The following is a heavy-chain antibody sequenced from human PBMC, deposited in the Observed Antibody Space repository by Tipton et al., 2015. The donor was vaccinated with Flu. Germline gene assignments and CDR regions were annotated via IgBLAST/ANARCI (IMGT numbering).Heavy chain of an antibody. V-gene: IGHV4-39*01. D-gene: IGHD1-1*01. CDR3: STYNWNDVDVPVPAFDI. J-gene: IGHJ3*02. CDR2: IYPSGTT. CDR1: SGSIRSTNYF. Sequence: GLVKPSETLSLTCTVSSGSIRSTNYFCAWIRQPPGKRLELIGSIYPSGTTYYNPSLKSRVTISVDTSKSQFSLKLRSVTAADTAVYYCSTYNWNDVDVPVPAFDIWGQGTMVTVSS.